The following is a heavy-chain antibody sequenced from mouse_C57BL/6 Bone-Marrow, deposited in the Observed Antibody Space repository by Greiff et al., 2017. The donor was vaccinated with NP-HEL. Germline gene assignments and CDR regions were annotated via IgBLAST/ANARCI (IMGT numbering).Heavy chain of an antibody. J-gene: IGHJ1*03. V-gene: IGHV1-64*01. D-gene: IGHD3-3*01. CDR2: IHPNRGST. CDR1: GYTFTSYW. CDR3: ARWGRYFDV. Sequence: QVQLQQPGAELVKPGASVKLSCKASGYTFTSYWMHWVKQRPGQGLEWIGMIHPNRGSTNYNEKFKSKATLTVDKSSSTAYMQLSRLTSEDSAVYYCARWGRYFDVWGTGTTVTVSS.